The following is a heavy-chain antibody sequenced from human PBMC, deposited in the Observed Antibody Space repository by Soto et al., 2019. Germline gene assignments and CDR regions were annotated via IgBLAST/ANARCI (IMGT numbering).Heavy chain of an antibody. D-gene: IGHD5-18*01. CDR2: IFSGGST. CDR1: CDSVSSDRNN. Sequence: SATPSLTPTASCDSVSSDRNNWTWIKQPPGKGLEWIGYIFSGGSTKYNPSLKSRVTISLDTSSNQFSLELTSVTAADTAVYYCARDIRGYSRAFDFWGQGTLVTVSS. CDR3: ARDIRGYSRAFDF. J-gene: IGHJ4*02. V-gene: IGHV4-61*01.